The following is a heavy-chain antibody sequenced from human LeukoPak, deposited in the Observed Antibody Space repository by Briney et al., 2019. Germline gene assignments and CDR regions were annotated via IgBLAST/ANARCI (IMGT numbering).Heavy chain of an antibody. D-gene: IGHD2-15*01. J-gene: IGHJ4*02. CDR1: GVTVSNNF. V-gene: IGHV3-53*01. CDR3: VRGGWRIIETGGDS. CDR2: IYGGGST. Sequence: PGGSLRLSCAASGVTVSNNFMSWVRQAPGKGLEWVSVIYGGGSTYYADSVKGRFTISRDTSKNTLNLQMNSLRVEDTALYYCVRGGWRIIETGGDSWGQGTLVTVSS.